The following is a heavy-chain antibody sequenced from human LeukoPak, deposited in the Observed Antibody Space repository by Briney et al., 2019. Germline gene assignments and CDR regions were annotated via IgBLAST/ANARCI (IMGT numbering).Heavy chain of an antibody. CDR1: GFTFDDYA. CDR2: ISWNSGSI. CDR3: AKNQRASSGSLGFDP. V-gene: IGHV3-9*01. J-gene: IGHJ5*02. D-gene: IGHD3-22*01. Sequence: PGGSLRLSCAASGFTFDDYAMHWVRQAPGKGLEWVSGISWNSGSIGYADSVKGRFTISRDNAKNSLYLQMNSLRAEDTALYYCAKNQRASSGSLGFDPWGQGTLVTVSS.